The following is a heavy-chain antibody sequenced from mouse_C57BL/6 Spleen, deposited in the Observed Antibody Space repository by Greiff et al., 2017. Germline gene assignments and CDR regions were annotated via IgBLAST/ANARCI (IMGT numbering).Heavy chain of an antibody. D-gene: IGHD1-1*01. V-gene: IGHV1-22*01. CDR1: GYTFTDYN. CDR2: INPNNGGT. CDR3: AYYYGSPLAY. Sequence: EVQLQQSGPELVKPGASVKMSCKASGYTFTDYNMHWVKQSHGKSLEWIGYINPNNGGTSYNQKFKGKATLTVNKSSSTAYMGLRSLTSEDSAVYYCAYYYGSPLAYWGQGTLVTVSA. J-gene: IGHJ3*01.